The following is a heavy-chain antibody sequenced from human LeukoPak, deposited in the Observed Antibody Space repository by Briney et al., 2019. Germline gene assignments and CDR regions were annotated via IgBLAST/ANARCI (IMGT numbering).Heavy chain of an antibody. CDR2: ISSDESST. V-gene: IGHV3-74*01. CDR3: AREGGSFLRYFDS. J-gene: IGHJ4*02. CDR1: GFTFSSYA. D-gene: IGHD1-26*01. Sequence: GGSLRLSCAASGFTFSSYAMSWVRQAPGKGLEWVSRISSDESSTNYADSVKGRFTISRDNTKNTLYLQMNSLRAEDTAVYFCAREGGSFLRYFDSWGQGTLVTVSS.